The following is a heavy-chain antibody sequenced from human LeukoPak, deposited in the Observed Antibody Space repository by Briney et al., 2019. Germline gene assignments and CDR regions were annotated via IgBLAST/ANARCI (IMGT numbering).Heavy chain of an antibody. Sequence: GGSLRLSCTASGFTFGDYAMSWFRQAPGKGLEWVGFIRSKAYDGTTEYAASVKGRFTISSDDSKRIAYLQMNSLKTEDTAVYYCTRASNYDILTGLSDYWGQGTLVTVSS. D-gene: IGHD3-9*01. CDR2: IRSKAYDGTT. V-gene: IGHV3-49*03. J-gene: IGHJ4*02. CDR3: TRASNYDILTGLSDY. CDR1: GFTFGDYA.